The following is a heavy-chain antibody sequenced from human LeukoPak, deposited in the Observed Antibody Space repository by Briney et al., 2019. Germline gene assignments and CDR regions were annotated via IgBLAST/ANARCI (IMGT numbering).Heavy chain of an antibody. CDR3: AKDKFLGYSSSWYGEGYFDY. J-gene: IGHJ4*02. D-gene: IGHD6-13*01. CDR1: GFTFSIYG. Sequence: GGSLRLSCAASGFTFSIYGMHWVRQAPGKGLEWVAGISYDGSNKYYADSVKGRFTISRDNSKNTLYLQMNSLRAEDTAVYYCAKDKFLGYSSSWYGEGYFDYWGQGTLVTVSS. CDR2: ISYDGSNK. V-gene: IGHV3-30*18.